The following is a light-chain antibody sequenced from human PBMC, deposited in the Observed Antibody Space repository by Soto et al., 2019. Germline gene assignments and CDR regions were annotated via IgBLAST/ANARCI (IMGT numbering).Light chain of an antibody. CDR2: GAT. V-gene: IGKV3-20*01. Sequence: EIVLTQSPGTLSLSPGERATLSCRASQSVGSSYLAWYQQKPGQAPRLLIYGATSRATGIPDRSSGSGSGTDFTLIISRLEPEDFAVYYCQQYGSSPPTTFGQGTKLEIK. CDR1: QSVGSSY. J-gene: IGKJ2*01. CDR3: QQYGSSPPTT.